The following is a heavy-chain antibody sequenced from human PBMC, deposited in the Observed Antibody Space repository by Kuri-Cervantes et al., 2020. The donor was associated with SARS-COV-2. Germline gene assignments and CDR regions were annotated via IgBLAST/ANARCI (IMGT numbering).Heavy chain of an antibody. D-gene: IGHD3-9*01. CDR1: GGSISSSSYY. CDR2: IYYSGST. Sequence: GPLRLSCTVSGGSISSSSYYWGWIRQPPGKGLEWIGSIYYSGSTYYNPSLKSRVTISVDTSKNQFSLELSSVTAADTAVYYCARHVPDWLLNWFDPWGQGTLVTVSS. CDR3: ARHVPDWLLNWFDP. V-gene: IGHV4-39*01. J-gene: IGHJ5*02.